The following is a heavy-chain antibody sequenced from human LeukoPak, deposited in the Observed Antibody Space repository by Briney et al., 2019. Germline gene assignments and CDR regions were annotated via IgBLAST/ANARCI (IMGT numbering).Heavy chain of an antibody. CDR3: AREPYSSSSDY. D-gene: IGHD6-6*01. V-gene: IGHV1-18*01. CDR1: GFTFTSYG. J-gene: IGHJ4*02. Sequence: GASVKVSCKASGFTFTSYGITWVRQAPGQGLEWMGWISPYNGNTNYAQKLQGRVTMTTDTSTSTAYMELRSLRSDDPAVYYCAREPYSSSSDYWGQGTLVTVPS. CDR2: ISPYNGNT.